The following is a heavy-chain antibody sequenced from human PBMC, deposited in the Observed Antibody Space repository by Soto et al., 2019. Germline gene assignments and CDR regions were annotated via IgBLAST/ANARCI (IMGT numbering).Heavy chain of an antibody. CDR3: AHLSGVFWSGYYSWFDP. Sequence: QITLKESGPPLVKPTQTLTLTCTFSGFSLSTSGVGVGWIRQPPGKALEWLALIYWDDDKRYSPSLKSRLTITKDTSKNQVVLTMTNMDPVDTATYYCAHLSGVFWSGYYSWFDPWGQGTLVTVSS. CDR2: IYWDDDK. D-gene: IGHD3-3*01. CDR1: GFSLSTSGVG. V-gene: IGHV2-5*02. J-gene: IGHJ5*02.